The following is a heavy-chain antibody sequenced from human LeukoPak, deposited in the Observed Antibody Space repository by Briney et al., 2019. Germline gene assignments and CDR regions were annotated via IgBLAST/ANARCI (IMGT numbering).Heavy chain of an antibody. CDR1: GGSISSYY. CDR2: IFTSGWT. D-gene: IGHD2-21*01. CDR3: ATSHDVKTAPYDL. Sequence: SETLSLTCTVSGGSISSYYWSWVRQSPGKGLEWIGYIFTSGWTDYNPSLKSRVTMSVDTSKNQLSMELGFLTAADTAVYYCATSHDVKTAPYDLWGQGTLVTVSS. J-gene: IGHJ5*02. V-gene: IGHV4-4*09.